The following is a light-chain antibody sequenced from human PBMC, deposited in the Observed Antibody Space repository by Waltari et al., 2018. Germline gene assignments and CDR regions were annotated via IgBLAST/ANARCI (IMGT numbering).Light chain of an antibody. J-gene: IGLJ3*02. Sequence: SALTQPASVSGSPGQSITIPCTGTSSDVGGYNYVSWYQQHPGKAPKLMIFDISNRATGVYNRFSGSKAVNTASLTSFGLQAADAADSYCSSYISSGTLEVFGGGTRRTFL. V-gene: IGLV2-14*03. CDR1: SSDVGGYNY. CDR3: SSYISSGTLEV. CDR2: DIS.